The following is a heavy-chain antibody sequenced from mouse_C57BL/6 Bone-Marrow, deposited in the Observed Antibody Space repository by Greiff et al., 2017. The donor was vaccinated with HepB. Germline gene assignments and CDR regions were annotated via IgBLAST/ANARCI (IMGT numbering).Heavy chain of an antibody. CDR3: AREGGLFIYYAMDY. Sequence: VQLQQSGPGLVKPSQSLSLTCSVTGYSITSGYYWNWIRQFPGNKLEWMGYISYDGSNNYNPSLKNRISITRDTSKNQFFLKLNSVTTEDTATYYCAREGGLFIYYAMDYWGQGTSVTVSS. J-gene: IGHJ4*01. D-gene: IGHD1-1*01. V-gene: IGHV3-6*01. CDR2: ISYDGSN. CDR1: GYSITSGYY.